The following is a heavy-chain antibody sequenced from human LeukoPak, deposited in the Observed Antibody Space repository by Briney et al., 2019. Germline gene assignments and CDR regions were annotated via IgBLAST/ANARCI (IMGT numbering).Heavy chain of an antibody. V-gene: IGHV1-69*05. CDR1: GGTFSSSA. CDR2: IIPIFGTA. Sequence: ASVKVSCKASGGTFSSSAISWVRQAPGQGLEWMGGIIPIFGTANYAQKFQGRVTITTDESTSTAYMELSSLRSEDTAVYYCARFRSAHYFDYWGQGTLVTVSS. J-gene: IGHJ4*02. D-gene: IGHD3-3*01. CDR3: ARFRSAHYFDY.